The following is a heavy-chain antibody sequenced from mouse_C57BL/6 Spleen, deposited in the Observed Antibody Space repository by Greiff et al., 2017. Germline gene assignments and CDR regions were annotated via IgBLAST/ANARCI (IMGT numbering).Heavy chain of an antibody. J-gene: IGHJ2*01. CDR1: GYTFTDYN. Sequence: EVKLQQSGPELVKPGASVKIPCKASGYTFTDYNMDWVKQSHGKSLEWIGDINPNNGGPIYNQKFKGKATLTVDKSSSTAYMELRSLTSEDTAVYYCARGLRLDYYYGYWGQGTTLTVSS. D-gene: IGHD2-2*01. CDR3: ARGLRLDYYYGY. V-gene: IGHV1-18*01. CDR2: INPNNGGP.